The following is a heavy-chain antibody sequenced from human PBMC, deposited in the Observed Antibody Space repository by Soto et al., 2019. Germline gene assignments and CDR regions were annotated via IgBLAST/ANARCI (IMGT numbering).Heavy chain of an antibody. Sequence: PSDTLSLTCAVYGGSFSGDYWSWIRQPPGKGLEWIGEINHSGSTNYNPSLKSRVTISVDTSKNQFSLKLSSVTAADTAVYYCARASRGNYDAFDIWGQGTMVTVSS. CDR2: INHSGST. V-gene: IGHV4-34*01. J-gene: IGHJ3*02. D-gene: IGHD1-7*01. CDR1: GGSFSGDY. CDR3: ARASRGNYDAFDI.